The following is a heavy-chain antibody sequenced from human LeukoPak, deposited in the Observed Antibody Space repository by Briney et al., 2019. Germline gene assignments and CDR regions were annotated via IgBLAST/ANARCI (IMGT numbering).Heavy chain of an antibody. CDR2: ISSSTSYI. CDR1: GFTLSSYS. J-gene: IGHJ6*03. D-gene: IGHD2-15*01. Sequence: GGSLRLSCEASGFTLSSYSMNWVRQAPGKGLEWVSSISSSTSYIYYADSVKGRFTISRDNAKNSLYLQMNSLRAEDTAVYYCAGPKSSGDFDYYMDVWGKGTTVTVSS. V-gene: IGHV3-21*01. CDR3: AGPKSSGDFDYYMDV.